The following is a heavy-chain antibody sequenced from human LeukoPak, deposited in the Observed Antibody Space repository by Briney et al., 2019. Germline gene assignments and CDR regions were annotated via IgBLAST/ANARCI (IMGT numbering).Heavy chain of an antibody. D-gene: IGHD4-23*01. J-gene: IGHJ4*02. CDR1: GGSISSSS. CDR3: ARNPYGGNSHFDY. V-gene: IGHV4-59*01. Sequence: SETLSLTCTVSGGSISSSSWRWIRQPPGKGLEWLGYIYYSGSTNYNPSLKSLVTISVDTSNNQFSLKLSSVTAEDTAVYYCARNPYGGNSHFDYWGQGTLVTVSS. CDR2: IYYSGST.